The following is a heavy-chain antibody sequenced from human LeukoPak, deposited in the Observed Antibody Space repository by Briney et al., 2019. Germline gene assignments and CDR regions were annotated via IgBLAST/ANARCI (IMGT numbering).Heavy chain of an antibody. CDR3: ARGRLNLVRGATEFDY. V-gene: IGHV4-61*02. J-gene: IGHJ4*02. D-gene: IGHD3-10*01. CDR2: IYNSGST. Sequence: PSETLSLTCTVSGGSISSTSYYWSWIRQPAGKGLEWIVRIYNSGSTNYKPSLRSRVTISVDTSKNQFSLKLRSVTAADTAVYYCARGRLNLVRGATEFDYWGQGTLVTVSS. CDR1: GGSISSTSYY.